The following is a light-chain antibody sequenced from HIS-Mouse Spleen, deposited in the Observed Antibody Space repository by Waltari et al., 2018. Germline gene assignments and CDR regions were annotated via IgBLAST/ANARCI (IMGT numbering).Light chain of an antibody. Sequence: SYELTQPPSVSVSPGQTASITCPGDKLGDKYACWYQRKPGQSPVLVIYQESKRPSGVAERVSGSNSGNTATLTISGTQGMDEADYYCQAWDSSHVVFGGGTKLTVL. CDR2: QES. J-gene: IGLJ2*01. CDR1: KLGDKY. CDR3: QAWDSSHVV. V-gene: IGLV3-1*01.